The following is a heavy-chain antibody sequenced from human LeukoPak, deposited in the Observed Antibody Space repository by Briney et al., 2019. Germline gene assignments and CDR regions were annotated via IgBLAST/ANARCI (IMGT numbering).Heavy chain of an antibody. CDR1: GGSFSDYY. V-gene: IGHV4-34*01. CDR3: ARDRHYYDSSGYYSSYYFDY. D-gene: IGHD3-22*01. CDR2: INHSGST. Sequence: SETLSLTCAVYGGSFSDYYWSWIRQPPGKGLEWIGEINHSGSTNYDPSLKSRVTISVDTSKNQFSLKLSSVTAADTAVYYCARDRHYYDSSGYYSSYYFDYWGQGTLVTVSS. J-gene: IGHJ4*02.